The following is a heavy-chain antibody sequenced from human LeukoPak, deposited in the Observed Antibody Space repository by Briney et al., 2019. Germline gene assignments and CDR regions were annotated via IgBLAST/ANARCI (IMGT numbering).Heavy chain of an antibody. CDR2: IYSGGST. CDR3: ARPAVSGWSLDY. J-gene: IGHJ4*02. CDR1: GFTVSSNY. D-gene: IGHD6-19*01. V-gene: IGHV3-53*01. Sequence: TGGPLRLSCAASGFTVSSNYMSWVRQAPGKGREWVSVIYSGGSTYYADSVKGRFTISRDNSKNTLYLQMNSLRAEDTAVYYCARPAVSGWSLDYWGQGTLVTVSS.